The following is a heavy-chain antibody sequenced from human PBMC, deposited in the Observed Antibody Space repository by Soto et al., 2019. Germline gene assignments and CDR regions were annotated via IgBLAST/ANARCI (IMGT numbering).Heavy chain of an antibody. CDR1: GFTFSDYS. Sequence: PGGSLRLSCAASGFTFSDYSMNWVRQAPGKGLEWVSSISPRSSFLYYADSVKGRFTVPRDNAKSSVFLQMNSLRAEDSAMYYCARGKDYDILAYYWGEGTLVTVSS. V-gene: IGHV3-21*06. D-gene: IGHD3-9*01. CDR2: ISPRSSFL. CDR3: ARGKDYDILAYY. J-gene: IGHJ4*02.